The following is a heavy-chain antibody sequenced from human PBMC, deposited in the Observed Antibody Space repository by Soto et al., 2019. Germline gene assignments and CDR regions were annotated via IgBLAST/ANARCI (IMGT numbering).Heavy chain of an antibody. V-gene: IGHV3-30*18. J-gene: IGHJ4*02. CDR1: GFTFSSYG. CDR2: ISYDGSNK. D-gene: IGHD5-12*01. CDR3: AKADIVATIGNY. Sequence: QVQLVESGGGVVQPGRSLRLSCAASGFTFSSYGMHWVRQAPGKGLEWVAVISYDGSNKYYADSVKGRFTISRDNSKNTLYLQMNRQSAEDTAGYYCAKADIVATIGNYWGQGTLVTFSS.